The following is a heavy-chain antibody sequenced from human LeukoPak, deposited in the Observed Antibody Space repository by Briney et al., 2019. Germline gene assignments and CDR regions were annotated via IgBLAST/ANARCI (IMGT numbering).Heavy chain of an antibody. CDR1: GYSFTSYW. CDR2: IYPGDSDT. Sequence: GESLKISCKGSGYSFTSYWIGWVRQMPGKGLEWMGIIYPGDSDTRYSPSFRGQVTISADKSISTAYLQWSSLKASDTAMYYCARRPTTTNWGSDYFDYWGQGTLVTVSS. J-gene: IGHJ4*02. V-gene: IGHV5-51*01. D-gene: IGHD7-27*01. CDR3: ARRPTTTNWGSDYFDY.